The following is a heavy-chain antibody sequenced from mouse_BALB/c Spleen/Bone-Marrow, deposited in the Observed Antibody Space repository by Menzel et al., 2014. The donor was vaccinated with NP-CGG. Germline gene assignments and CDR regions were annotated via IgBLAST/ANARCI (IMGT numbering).Heavy chain of an antibody. Sequence: DVQLVESGGGLVQPGGSLKLSCAASGFDLSRFWMSWVRQAPGKGLEWIGEINPDSSTINYTPSLKDKFIISRVNAKNTLYLQKSKVRSEDTALYYCTRLHYYGYSAYWGQGTLVTVST. CDR1: GFDLSRFW. D-gene: IGHD1-2*01. J-gene: IGHJ3*01. CDR3: TRLHYYGYSAY. V-gene: IGHV4-1*02. CDR2: INPDSSTI.